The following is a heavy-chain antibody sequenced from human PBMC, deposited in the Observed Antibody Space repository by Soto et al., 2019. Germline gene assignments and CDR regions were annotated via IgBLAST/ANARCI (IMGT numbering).Heavy chain of an antibody. J-gene: IGHJ4*02. CDR2: INPNSGGT. CDR3: ARDQRIGIGLHLYYFDY. D-gene: IGHD1-26*01. CDR1: GYTFTGYY. V-gene: IGHV1-2*04. Sequence: ASVKVSCKASGYTFTGYYMHWVRQAPGQGLEWMGWINPNSGGTNYAQKFQGWVTMTRDTSISTAYMELSRLRSDDTAVYYCARDQRIGIGLHLYYFDYWGQGTLVTVSS.